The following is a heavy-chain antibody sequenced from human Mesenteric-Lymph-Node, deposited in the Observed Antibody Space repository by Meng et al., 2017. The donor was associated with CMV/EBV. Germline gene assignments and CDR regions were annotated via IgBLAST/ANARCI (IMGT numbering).Heavy chain of an antibody. V-gene: IGHV1-2*02. Sequence: LTDHYIHWVRQAPGPGLEWMGWINPNSGAANYATKYQGRISMTGNTSIDTAYMELGSLGSDDTAIYSCAKDLGCNTVTCYTGEDWFDPWGQGTLVTVSS. D-gene: IGHD2-2*02. CDR2: INPNSGAA. CDR1: LTDHY. J-gene: IGHJ5*02. CDR3: AKDLGCNTVTCYTGEDWFDP.